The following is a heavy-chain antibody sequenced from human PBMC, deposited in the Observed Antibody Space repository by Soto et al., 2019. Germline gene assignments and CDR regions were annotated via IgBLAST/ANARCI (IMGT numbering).Heavy chain of an antibody. J-gene: IGHJ6*03. V-gene: IGHV3-23*01. CDR3: AKYEIYGSGSYFYYYYYYMDV. CDR1: GFTFSSYA. CDR2: ISGSGGST. Sequence: GGSLRLSCAASGFTFSSYAMSWVRQAPGKGLEWVSAISGSGGSTYYADSVKGRFTISRDNSKNTLYLQMNSLRAEDTAVYYCAKYEIYGSGSYFYYYYYYMDVWGKGTTVTVSS. D-gene: IGHD3-10*01.